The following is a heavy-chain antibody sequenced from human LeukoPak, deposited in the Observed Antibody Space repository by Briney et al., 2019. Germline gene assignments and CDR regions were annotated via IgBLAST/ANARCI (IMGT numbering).Heavy chain of an antibody. Sequence: SETLSLTCTVSGGSISSSIYFWGWIRQPPGKGLEWIGSIHYSGSTYHDPSLKSRVTVSLDTSKNQFSLKLSSVTAADTAVYYCARDSPYYYGSGSATYYMDVWGKGTTVTISS. CDR2: IHYSGST. V-gene: IGHV4-39*07. J-gene: IGHJ6*03. CDR3: ARDSPYYYGSGSATYYMDV. CDR1: GGSISSSIYF. D-gene: IGHD3-10*01.